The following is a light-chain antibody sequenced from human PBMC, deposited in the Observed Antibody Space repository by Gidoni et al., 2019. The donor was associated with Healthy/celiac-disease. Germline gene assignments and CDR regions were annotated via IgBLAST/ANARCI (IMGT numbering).Light chain of an antibody. CDR1: QSVSSSY. CDR3: QQYGSSPREVT. Sequence: EIVLTQSPGTLSLSPGERATLSCRASQSVSSSYLAWYQQKPGQAPRLLIYGASSRATGIPDRFSGSGSGTDFTLTISRLEPEDFAVYYCQQYGSSPREVTCGQGTRLEIK. J-gene: IGKJ5*01. V-gene: IGKV3-20*01. CDR2: GAS.